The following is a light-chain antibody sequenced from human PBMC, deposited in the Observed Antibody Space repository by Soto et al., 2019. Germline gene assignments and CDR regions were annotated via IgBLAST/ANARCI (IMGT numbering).Light chain of an antibody. V-gene: IGLV2-23*01. Sequence: QSALAQPASVSGSPGQSVTISCTGTSSDFGSYKFVSWYQHHPGTVPKVIIYETSKRPSGVSDRFSGSKSGNTASLTISGLQAENEADYYCFSFKSTNTHVFGRGTNVTVL. CDR2: ETS. J-gene: IGLJ1*01. CDR1: SSDFGSYKF. CDR3: FSFKSTNTHV.